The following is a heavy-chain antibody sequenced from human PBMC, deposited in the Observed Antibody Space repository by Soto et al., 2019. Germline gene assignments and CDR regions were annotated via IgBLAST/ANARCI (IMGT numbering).Heavy chain of an antibody. CDR1: GFSLSTTGVG. Sequence: QITLKESGPTLVKPTQTLTLTCTFSGFSLSTTGVGVGWIRQPPGKALEWLALIYWDDDKRYNPSLKSRLTITKDTSKNQVVLTMTHMDPVDTATYYCVQSRCGGDCLQSYSSHSCYGLDVWGQGTTVTVSS. CDR2: IYWDDDK. J-gene: IGHJ6*02. CDR3: VQSRCGGDCLQSYSSHSCYGLDV. D-gene: IGHD2-21*01. V-gene: IGHV2-5*02.